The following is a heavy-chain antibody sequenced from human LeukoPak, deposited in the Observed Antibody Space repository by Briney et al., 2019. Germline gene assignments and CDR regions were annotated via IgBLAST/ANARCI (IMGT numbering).Heavy chain of an antibody. V-gene: IGHV3-48*03. CDR1: GFTFSSYE. CDR2: ICRSGSTI. Sequence: GGSPRLSCAASGFTFSSYEMNWVRQAPGKGLEWVSYICRSGSTIFSADSVKGRFTTSRDNAKNSLFLQMNNLRAEDTAVYYCARVSTGSEFFDYWGQGTLVTVSS. J-gene: IGHJ4*02. D-gene: IGHD3-10*01. CDR3: ARVSTGSEFFDY.